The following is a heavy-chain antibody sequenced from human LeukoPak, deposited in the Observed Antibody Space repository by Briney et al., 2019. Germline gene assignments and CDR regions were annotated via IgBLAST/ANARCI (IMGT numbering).Heavy chain of an antibody. CDR2: ISSSGSTI. Sequence: PGGSLRLSCAASGFTFSSYEMNWVRQAPGKGLEWVSYISSSGSTIYYADPVKGRFTISRDNAKNSLYLQMNSLRAEDTAVYYCARDVPAYYYDSSGYTDAFDIWGQGTMVTVSS. J-gene: IGHJ3*02. CDR3: ARDVPAYYYDSSGYTDAFDI. CDR1: GFTFSSYE. V-gene: IGHV3-48*03. D-gene: IGHD3-22*01.